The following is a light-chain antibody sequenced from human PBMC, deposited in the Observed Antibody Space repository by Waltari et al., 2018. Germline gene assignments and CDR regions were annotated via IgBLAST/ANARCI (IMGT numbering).Light chain of an antibody. CDR1: SANIWAGYD. V-gene: IGLV1-40*01. CDR2: VNS. J-gene: IGLJ3*02. CDR3: QSYDSSLNGRV. Sequence: QSVLTQPPSVSGAPGQRVTISCTRSSANIWAGYDVHWYQQIPGTAPKLLIFVNSRRPSGVPDRFSGSRSGTSASLAITGLRAEDEADYYCQSYDSSLNGRVFGGGTKVTVL.